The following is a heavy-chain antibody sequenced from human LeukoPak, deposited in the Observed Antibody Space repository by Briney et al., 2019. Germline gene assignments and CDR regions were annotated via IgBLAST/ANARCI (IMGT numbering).Heavy chain of an antibody. CDR3: AKPTLKYYYDSSGSHYFDY. D-gene: IGHD3-22*01. V-gene: IGHV3-48*04. Sequence: GGSLRLSCAASGFTFSRYTMNWVRQAPGKGLEWVSYISSSGNTKYYADSVRGRFTISRDNAKNSLYLQMNSLRAEDTAVYYCAKPTLKYYYDSSGSHYFDYWGQGTLVTVSS. J-gene: IGHJ4*02. CDR1: GFTFSRYT. CDR2: ISSSGNTK.